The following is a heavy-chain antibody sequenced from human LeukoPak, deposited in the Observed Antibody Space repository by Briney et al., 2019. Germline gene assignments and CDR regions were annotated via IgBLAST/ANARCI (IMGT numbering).Heavy chain of an antibody. J-gene: IGHJ6*02. CDR1: GGSISSYY. D-gene: IGHD2-2*01. CDR2: IYYSGST. Sequence: PSETLSLTCTVSGGSISSYYWNWIRQPPGKGLEWIGYIYYSGSTNYNPSLKSRVTISVDTSKNQFSLKLSSVTAADTAVYYCARVEYCSSTSCRGYYGMDVWGQGTTVTVSS. CDR3: ARVEYCSSTSCRGYYGMDV. V-gene: IGHV4-59*01.